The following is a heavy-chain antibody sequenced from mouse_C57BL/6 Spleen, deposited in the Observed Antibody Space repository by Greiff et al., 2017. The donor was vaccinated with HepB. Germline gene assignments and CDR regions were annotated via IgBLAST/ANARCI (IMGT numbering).Heavy chain of an antibody. Sequence: EVKLVESEGGLVQPGSSMKLSCTASGFTFSDYYMAWVRQVPEKGLEWVANINYDGSSTYYLDSLKSRFIISRDNAKNILYLQMSSLKSEDTATYYCARERYYYGSSYWYFGVWGTGTTVTVSS. CDR2: INYDGSST. CDR3: ARERYYYGSSYWYFGV. D-gene: IGHD1-1*01. CDR1: GFTFSDYY. J-gene: IGHJ1*03. V-gene: IGHV5-16*01.